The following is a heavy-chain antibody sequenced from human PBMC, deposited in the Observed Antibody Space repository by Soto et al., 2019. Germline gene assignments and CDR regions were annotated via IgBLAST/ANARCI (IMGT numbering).Heavy chain of an antibody. J-gene: IGHJ4*02. CDR1: GYTFTNSG. D-gene: IGHD2-21*02. CDR3: ARGGHVVVVTAALDY. CDR2: ISTDNGNT. Sequence: ASVKVSCKASGYTFTNSGISWVRQAPGQGLEWMGWISTDNGNTNYAQHLQGRVSMTTDTSTSTAYMDLRSLRSDDTAVYYCARGGHVVVVTAALDYWGQGTLVTVSS. V-gene: IGHV1-18*01.